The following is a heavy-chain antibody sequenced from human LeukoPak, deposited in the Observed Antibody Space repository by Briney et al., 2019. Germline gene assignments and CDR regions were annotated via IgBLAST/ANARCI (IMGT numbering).Heavy chain of an antibody. Sequence: ASVKVSCKASGYTFTNYYIHWVRQAPGQGLEWMGIINPSGSSTSYAQKFQGRVTMTRDTSTSTVYMELSSLRSEDTAVYYCAGGTTNTKGAFDMWGQGTMVSVSS. CDR1: GYTFTNYY. CDR2: INPSGSST. V-gene: IGHV1-46*01. CDR3: AGGTTNTKGAFDM. J-gene: IGHJ3*02. D-gene: IGHD2-8*01.